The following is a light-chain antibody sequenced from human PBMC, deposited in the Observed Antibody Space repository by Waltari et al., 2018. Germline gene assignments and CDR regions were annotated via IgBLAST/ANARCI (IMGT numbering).Light chain of an antibody. CDR1: VLAKKY. CDR3: YAAADNNLKV. J-gene: IGLJ2*01. CDR2: KDS. Sequence: SYELTQPSSVSVSPGQTARITCSGDVLAKKYARWFQQKPGQAPVLVIYKDSARPSGVPKRFSGSSSRTTVTLTLRGAQVEDEADYYCYAAADNNLKVFGGGTKLTVL. V-gene: IGLV3-27*01.